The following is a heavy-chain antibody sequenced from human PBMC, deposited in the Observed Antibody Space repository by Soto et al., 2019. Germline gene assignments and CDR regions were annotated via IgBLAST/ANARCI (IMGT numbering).Heavy chain of an antibody. D-gene: IGHD6-6*01. Sequence: VHLVESGGDLVQPGGSLRLSCAASGLAVSTDYMTWVRQAPGKGLEWVSLIYVGGATYYADSVKGRFTISRDNSNSPLYLQMNSLRAEDTAVYYCAVYAARHWFGPWGQGTLVTVSS. V-gene: IGHV3-66*01. J-gene: IGHJ5*02. CDR3: AVYAARHWFGP. CDR2: IYVGGAT. CDR1: GLAVSTDY.